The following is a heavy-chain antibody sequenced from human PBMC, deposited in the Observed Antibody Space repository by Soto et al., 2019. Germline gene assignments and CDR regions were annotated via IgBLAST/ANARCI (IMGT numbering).Heavy chain of an antibody. CDR3: ARDRGELDDAFDI. CDR2: IYYSGST. CDR1: GGSISSGGYY. D-gene: IGHD1-26*01. Sequence: QVQLQESGPGLVKPSQTLSLTCTVSGGSISSGGYYWSWIRQHPGKGLEWIGYIYYSGSTYYNPSLKSRVTISVDTSKNQCSLKLSSVTAADTAVYDCARDRGELDDAFDIWGQGTMVTVSS. J-gene: IGHJ3*02. V-gene: IGHV4-31*03.